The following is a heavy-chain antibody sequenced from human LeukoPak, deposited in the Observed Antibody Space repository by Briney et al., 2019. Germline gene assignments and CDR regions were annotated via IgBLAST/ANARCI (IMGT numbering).Heavy chain of an antibody. J-gene: IGHJ4*02. CDR2: INSDGSST. Sequence: GGSLRLSCAASGFTFSSYWMHWVRQAPGKGLVWVSRINSDGSSTNYADSVKGRFTISRDNSKNTLYLQMNSLRAEDTAVYYCARSYDSSGYLIGLNWGQGTLVTVSS. V-gene: IGHV3-74*01. CDR1: GFTFSSYW. D-gene: IGHD3-22*01. CDR3: ARSYDSSGYLIGLN.